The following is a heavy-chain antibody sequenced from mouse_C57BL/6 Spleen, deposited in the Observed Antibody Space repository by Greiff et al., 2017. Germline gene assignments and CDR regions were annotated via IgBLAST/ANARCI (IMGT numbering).Heavy chain of an antibody. V-gene: IGHV5-4*01. CDR2: ISDGGSYT. CDR1: GFTFSSYA. J-gene: IGHJ2*01. Sequence: EVQLQESGGGLVKPGGSLKLSCAASGFTFSSYAMSWVRQTPEKRLEWVATISDGGSYTYYPDNVKGRFTISRDNAKNNLYLQMSHLKSEDTAMYYCAREGQDYFDYWGQ. CDR3: AREGQDYFDY.